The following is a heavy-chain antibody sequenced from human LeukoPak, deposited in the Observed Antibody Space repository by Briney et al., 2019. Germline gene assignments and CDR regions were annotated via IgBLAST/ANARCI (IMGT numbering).Heavy chain of an antibody. D-gene: IGHD1-26*01. V-gene: IGHV3-30*18. CDR1: GFTFSSYG. CDR2: ISYDGSNK. Sequence: GGSLRLSCAASGFTFSSYGMHRVRQAPGKGLEWVAVISYDGSNKYYANSVKGRFTISRDNSKNTLYLQMNSLRAEDTAVYYCAKVRSRGGSYTLFDYWGQGTLVTVSS. CDR3: AKVRSRGGSYTLFDY. J-gene: IGHJ4*02.